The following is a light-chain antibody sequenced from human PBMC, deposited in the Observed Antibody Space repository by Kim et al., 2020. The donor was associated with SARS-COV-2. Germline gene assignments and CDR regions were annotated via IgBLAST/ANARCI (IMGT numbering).Light chain of an antibody. CDR1: QGISSY. Sequence: DIQLTQSPSFLSASVGDRVTITCRASQGISSYVAWYQQKPGKAPKLLIYAASTLQSGVPSRFSGSGSGTEFTLTISSLRPEDFATYYCQQLNSYPRLTFGGGTKVDIK. CDR3: QQLNSYPRLT. CDR2: AAS. V-gene: IGKV1-9*01. J-gene: IGKJ4*01.